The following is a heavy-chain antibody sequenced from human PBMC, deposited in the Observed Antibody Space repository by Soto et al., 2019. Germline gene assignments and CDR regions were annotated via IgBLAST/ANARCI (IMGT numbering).Heavy chain of an antibody. D-gene: IGHD1-26*01. CDR2: ISTYNGDT. Sequence: QVQLVQSGPEVKKPGASVKVSCEASGYTFTTSGISWVRQAPGQGLEWMGWISTYNGDTNSAQMFQGSVTMTADTSTGKAYMELMSLKSDDPAVYYCARQGSWPYYYYGLDVWGQGTTVTVSS. V-gene: IGHV1-18*01. CDR3: ARQGSWPYYYYGLDV. J-gene: IGHJ6*02. CDR1: GYTFTTSG.